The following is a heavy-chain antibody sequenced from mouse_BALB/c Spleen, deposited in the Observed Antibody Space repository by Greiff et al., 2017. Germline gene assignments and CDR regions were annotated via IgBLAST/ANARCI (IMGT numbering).Heavy chain of an antibody. V-gene: IGHV5-4*02. J-gene: IGHJ1*01. CDR2: ISDGGSYT. Sequence: EVKLMESGGGLVKPGGSLKLSCAASGFTFSDYYMYWVRQTPEKRLEWVATISDGGSYTYYPDSVKGRFTISRDNAKNNLYLQMSSLKSEDTAMYYCARDNKGYFDVWGAGTTVTVSS. CDR3: ARDNKGYFDV. CDR1: GFTFSDYY.